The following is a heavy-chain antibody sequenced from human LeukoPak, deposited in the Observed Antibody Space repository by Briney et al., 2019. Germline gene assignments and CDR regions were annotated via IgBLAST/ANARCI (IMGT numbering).Heavy chain of an antibody. Sequence: GASVKVSCKASGYTFTSYDINWVRQAPGQGLEWMGIINPSGGSTSYAQKFQGRVTMTRDTSTSTVYMELSSLRSEDTAVYYCARDLPGGVVDYWGQGTLVTVSS. CDR3: ARDLPGGVVDY. D-gene: IGHD3-16*01. J-gene: IGHJ4*02. CDR1: GYTFTSYD. CDR2: INPSGGST. V-gene: IGHV1-46*01.